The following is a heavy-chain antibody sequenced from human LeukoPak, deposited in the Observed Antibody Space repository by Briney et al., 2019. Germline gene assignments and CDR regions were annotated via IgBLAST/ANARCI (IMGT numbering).Heavy chain of an antibody. Sequence: GGSLRLSCAASGFSFSSYRMNWVRQAPGKGLEWVSSVSNSGDYIHYADSVKGRFTISRDNSKNTLYLQMNSLRAEDTAVYYCFTNDYGDYYFDYWGQGTLVTVSS. D-gene: IGHD4-17*01. CDR2: VSNSGDYI. V-gene: IGHV3-21*01. CDR3: FTNDYGDYYFDY. CDR1: GFSFSSYR. J-gene: IGHJ4*02.